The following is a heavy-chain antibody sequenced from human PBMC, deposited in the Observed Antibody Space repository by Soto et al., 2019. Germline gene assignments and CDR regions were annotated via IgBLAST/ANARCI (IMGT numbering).Heavy chain of an antibody. V-gene: IGHV3-23*01. D-gene: IGHD2-2*01. CDR3: ATISPEGYCSSTSCYYWFDP. CDR1: GLTFSSYA. Sequence: GGSLRLSCAASGLTFSSYAMSWVRQTPGKGLEWVSVISGSDDSTYYADSVKGRFTISRDNSKNTLYLQMNSLRAEDTAVYYCATISPEGYCSSTSCYYWFDPWGQGTLVTVSS. J-gene: IGHJ5*02. CDR2: ISGSDDST.